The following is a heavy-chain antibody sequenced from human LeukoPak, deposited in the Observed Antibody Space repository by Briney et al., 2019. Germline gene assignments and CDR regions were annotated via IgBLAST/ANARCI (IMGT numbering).Heavy chain of an antibody. V-gene: IGHV3-33*06. J-gene: IGHJ4*02. Sequence: GGSLRLSCAVSGLSFSSYAFHWGRQAPGKGLEWVAVIRHDETKEYYADSVQGRFTISRDTSKTTLYLQMNSLRAEDTAVYYCAKEYTPSSPLGELDSWGQGTLVTVSS. CDR2: IRHDETKE. CDR3: AKEYTPSSPLGELDS. CDR1: GLSFSSYA. D-gene: IGHD6-6*01.